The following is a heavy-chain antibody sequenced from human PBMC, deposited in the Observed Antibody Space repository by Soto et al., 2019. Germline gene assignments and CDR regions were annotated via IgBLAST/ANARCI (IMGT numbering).Heavy chain of an antibody. CDR3: LSSSWYFPFDY. CDR2: IKQDGSGK. Sequence: GGSLRLSCAASGFTFSSYWMSWVRQAPGKGLEWVANIKQDGSGKYYVDSVKGRFTISRDNAKNSLYLQMNSLRAEDTAVYYCLSSSWYFPFDYWGQGTLVTVSS. D-gene: IGHD6-13*01. J-gene: IGHJ4*02. CDR1: GFTFSSYW. V-gene: IGHV3-7*05.